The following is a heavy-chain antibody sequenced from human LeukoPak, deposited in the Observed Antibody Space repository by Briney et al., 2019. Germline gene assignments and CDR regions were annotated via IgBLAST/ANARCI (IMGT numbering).Heavy chain of an antibody. CDR3: ARLRVTMRVVVTLFDY. CDR1: GDSISSGNYY. J-gene: IGHJ4*02. Sequence: SETLSLTCTVSGDSISSGNYYWGWIRQRPGKGLEWIGSMYYTGSTYYNPSLKSRVPISIDTSKNQFSLKLNSVTAADTAVYYCARLRVTMRVVVTLFDYWGRGILVTVSS. D-gene: IGHD3-22*01. CDR2: MYYTGST. V-gene: IGHV4-39*01.